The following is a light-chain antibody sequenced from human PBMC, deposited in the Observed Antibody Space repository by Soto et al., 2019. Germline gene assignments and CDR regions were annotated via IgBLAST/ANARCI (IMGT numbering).Light chain of an antibody. J-gene: IGKJ5*01. CDR2: GAS. CDR1: QSVSSSY. V-gene: IGKV3-20*01. Sequence: EIVLTQSPGTLSLSPGERATLSCRASQSVSSSYLAWYQQKSGQAPRLLIYGASSRATGIPDRFSGSRSGTDFTLTISRLEPEDFAAYYCQQYGSSPITFGQGTRLEI. CDR3: QQYGSSPIT.